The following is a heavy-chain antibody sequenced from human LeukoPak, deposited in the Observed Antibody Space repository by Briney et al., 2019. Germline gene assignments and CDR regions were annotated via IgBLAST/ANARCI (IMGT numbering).Heavy chain of an antibody. CDR1: GFTFSSYS. V-gene: IGHV3-21*01. D-gene: IGHD2-2*01. CDR2: ISSSSSYI. J-gene: IGHJ4*02. Sequence: GGSLRLSCAASGFTFSSYSMNWVRQAPGKGLEWVSSISSSSSYIYYADSVKGRFTISRDNAKNSLYLQMNSLRAEDTAVYYCARDTYCSSTSCYAGLLDYWGQGTLVTVSS. CDR3: ARDTYCSSTSCYAGLLDY.